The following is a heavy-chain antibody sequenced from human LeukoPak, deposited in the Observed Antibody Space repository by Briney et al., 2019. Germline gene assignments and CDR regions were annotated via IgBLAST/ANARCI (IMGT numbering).Heavy chain of an antibody. D-gene: IGHD5-12*01. CDR3: ARHGYSDYGIDS. CDR2: IHYSGST. Sequence: SETLSLTGTVSGGSISSSSYYWDWIRQPPGKGLEWIGYIHYSGSTHYNPALKSRLTISADMSKNQFALKMSSVTAADTAVYYCARHGYSDYGIDSWGQGTLVTVSS. CDR1: GGSISSSSYY. J-gene: IGHJ5*01. V-gene: IGHV4-39*01.